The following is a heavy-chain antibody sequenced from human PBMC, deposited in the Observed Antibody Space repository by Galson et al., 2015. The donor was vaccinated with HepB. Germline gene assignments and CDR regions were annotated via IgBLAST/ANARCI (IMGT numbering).Heavy chain of an antibody. CDR1: GFTFTRHT. J-gene: IGHJ3*02. V-gene: IGHV3-21*01. D-gene: IGHD3-10*01. Sequence: SLRLSCAASGFTFTRHTMNWVRQAPGKGLEWVSSISSSRSYIYYADSVKGRFTITRDNAKKALYLQMNSLRAEDTAVYYCARDISKVWFGGLLGMDAFDIGGQGTMVTVSS. CDR2: ISSSRSYI. CDR3: ARDISKVWFGGLLGMDAFDI.